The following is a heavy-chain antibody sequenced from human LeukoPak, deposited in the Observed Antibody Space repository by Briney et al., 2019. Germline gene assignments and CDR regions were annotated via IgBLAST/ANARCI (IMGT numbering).Heavy chain of an antibody. Sequence: ASVKVSCKASGYTFTGYYMHWVRQAPGQGLEWMGWISAHNGNTNYAQKLQGRVTMTTDTSTSTAYMELRSLRSDDTAVYYCARDIAARPFDYWGQGTLVTVSS. CDR1: GYTFTGYY. J-gene: IGHJ4*02. D-gene: IGHD6-6*01. CDR2: ISAHNGNT. CDR3: ARDIAARPFDY. V-gene: IGHV1-18*04.